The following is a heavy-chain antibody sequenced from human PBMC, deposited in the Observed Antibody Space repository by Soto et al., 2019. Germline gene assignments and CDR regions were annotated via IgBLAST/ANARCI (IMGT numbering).Heavy chain of an antibody. V-gene: IGHV1-18*01. CDR1: GYTFTNYG. CDR2: ITTDKGKT. Sequence: QVQLVQSGPEVKKPGASVKVSCKTSGYTFTNYGITWVRQAPGQGLEWMGWITTDKGKTTYAQKFQGRVTMTTATSTSTGYMDLRSLRSDDTAVYYCAARSPAFDYWGQGTLVTVSS. CDR3: AARSPAFDY. J-gene: IGHJ4*02.